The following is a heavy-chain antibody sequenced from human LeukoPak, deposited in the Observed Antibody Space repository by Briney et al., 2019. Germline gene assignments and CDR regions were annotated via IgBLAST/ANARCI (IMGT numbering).Heavy chain of an antibody. CDR1: GFTFSSYA. CDR3: AREGSYLNTGASYYLHWFDP. Sequence: GGSLRLSCAASGFTFSSYAMSWVRQAPGKGLEWVSAISGSGGSTYYADSVKGRFTISRDNAKNTLYLQMNSLRAEDTAIYYCAREGSYLNTGASYYLHWFDPWGQGTLVTVSS. V-gene: IGHV3-23*01. D-gene: IGHD2-8*02. J-gene: IGHJ5*02. CDR2: ISGSGGST.